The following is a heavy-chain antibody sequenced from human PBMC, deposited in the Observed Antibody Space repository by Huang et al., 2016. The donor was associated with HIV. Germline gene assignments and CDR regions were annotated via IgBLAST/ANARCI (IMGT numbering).Heavy chain of an antibody. J-gene: IGHJ4*02. Sequence: QVQLQESGPGLVKPSETLSLTCTVSGGSISTHYWSWIRQPPGKGLEWIVSIDYSGSTNYSPSLKSRVTILLDTSKNRFALRVISVTAADTAMYYCARDHHDFWRGYRRMYFFDHWGQGTLVTVSS. CDR2: IDYSGST. D-gene: IGHD3-3*01. CDR1: GGSISTHY. V-gene: IGHV4-59*11. CDR3: ARDHHDFWRGYRRMYFFDH.